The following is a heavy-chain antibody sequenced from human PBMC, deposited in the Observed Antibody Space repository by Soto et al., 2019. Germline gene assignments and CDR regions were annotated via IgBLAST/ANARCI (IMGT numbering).Heavy chain of an antibody. V-gene: IGHV3-23*01. D-gene: IGHD5-12*01. CDR2: ISGSGGST. J-gene: IGHJ4*02. Sequence: GGSLRLSCAASGFTFSSYAISWVRQAPGKGLEWVSAISGSGGSTYYADSVKGRFTISRDNSKNTLSLQMNSLRAEDTAVYYCAKDIVTTIGCFDYWGQGTLVTVSS. CDR1: GFTFSSYA. CDR3: AKDIVTTIGCFDY.